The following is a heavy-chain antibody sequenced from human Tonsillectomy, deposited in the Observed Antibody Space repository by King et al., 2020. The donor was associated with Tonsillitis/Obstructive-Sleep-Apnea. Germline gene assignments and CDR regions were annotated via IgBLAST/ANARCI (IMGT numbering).Heavy chain of an antibody. V-gene: IGHV3-9*01. CDR2: ISWNSGSI. CDR1: GFTFDDYA. D-gene: IGHD3-10*01. CDR3: AKGRVRKGNYDNYGMDV. J-gene: IGHJ6*02. Sequence: VQLVESGGGLVQPGRSLRLSCAGSGFTFDDYAMHWVRQAPGKGLEWVSGISWNSGSIGYADSVKGRFTISRDNAKNSLYMQMNSLRAEDTALYYCAKGRVRKGNYDNYGMDVGGQGTTVTVSS.